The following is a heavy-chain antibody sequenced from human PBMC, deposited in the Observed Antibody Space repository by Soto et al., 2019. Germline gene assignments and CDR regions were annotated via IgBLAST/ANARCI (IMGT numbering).Heavy chain of an antibody. CDR1: GFTFSSYA. Sequence: EVQLLESGGGLVQPGGSLRLSCAPSGFTFSSYAMSWVPQAPGKGLEWVSALSASGTSTYYADSVKGRFTISRDNSKNTLYLQLNSLGAEDTAVYYCAKDRVTTVTTKAFDYWGQGTLVTVSS. J-gene: IGHJ4*02. CDR3: AKDRVTTVTTKAFDY. D-gene: IGHD4-17*01. CDR2: LSASGTST. V-gene: IGHV3-23*01.